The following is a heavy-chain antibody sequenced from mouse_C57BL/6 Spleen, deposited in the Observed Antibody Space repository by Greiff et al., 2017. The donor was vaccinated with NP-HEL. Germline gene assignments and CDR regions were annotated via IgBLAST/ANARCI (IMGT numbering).Heavy chain of an antibody. CDR2: IYPGDGDT. V-gene: IGHV1-80*01. Sequence: QVQLQQSGAELVKPGASVKISCKASGYAFSSYWMNWVKQRPGKGLEWIGQIYPGDGDTNYNGKFKGKATLTADKSSSTAYMQLSSLTSEDSAVYFCARGYYGYDRYFDYWGQGTTLTVSS. D-gene: IGHD2-2*01. CDR1: GYAFSSYW. J-gene: IGHJ2*01. CDR3: ARGYYGYDRYFDY.